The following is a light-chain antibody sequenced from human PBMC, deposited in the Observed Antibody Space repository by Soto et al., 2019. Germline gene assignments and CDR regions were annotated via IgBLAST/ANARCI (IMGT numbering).Light chain of an antibody. Sequence: DVVMTQSPLSLPVTLGQPASISCRSSQSLLYRDGNTYLNWFQQRPGHSPRRLIYEVSNRDSGVPDRFSGSGSGTDFTLKISRVEAEDVGVYYCLQGTHWPLTFGGGTKVEIK. CDR1: QSLLYRDGNTY. V-gene: IGKV2-30*01. CDR2: EVS. CDR3: LQGTHWPLT. J-gene: IGKJ4*01.